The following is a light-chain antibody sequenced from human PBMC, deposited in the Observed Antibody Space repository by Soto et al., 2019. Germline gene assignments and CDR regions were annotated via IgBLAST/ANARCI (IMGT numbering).Light chain of an antibody. CDR3: SSYTSSSTLE. CDR1: SSDVGGYNY. CDR2: DVS. V-gene: IGLV2-14*01. Sequence: QSVLTQPASVSGSPGQSITISCTGTSSDVGGYNYVSWYQQHPGKAPKLMIYDVSNRPSGVSNRLSGSTSGNTASLTISGLRAEDEADYFCSSYTSSSTLEFGGGTQLTVL. J-gene: IGLJ3*02.